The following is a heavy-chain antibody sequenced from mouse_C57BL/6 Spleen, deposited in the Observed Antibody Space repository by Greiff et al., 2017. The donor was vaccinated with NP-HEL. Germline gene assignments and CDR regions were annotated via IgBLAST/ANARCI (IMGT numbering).Heavy chain of an antibody. D-gene: IGHD1-1*01. CDR1: GFSLTSYG. J-gene: IGHJ4*01. CDR2: IWSDGST. Sequence: VKLQESGPGLVAPSQSLSITCTVSGFSLTSYGVHWVRQPPGKGLEWLVVIWSDGSTTYNSALKSRLSISKDNSKSQVFLKMNSLQTDDTAMYYCARQTVVAKGDAMDYWGQGTSVTVSS. CDR3: ARQTVVAKGDAMDY. V-gene: IGHV2-6-1*01.